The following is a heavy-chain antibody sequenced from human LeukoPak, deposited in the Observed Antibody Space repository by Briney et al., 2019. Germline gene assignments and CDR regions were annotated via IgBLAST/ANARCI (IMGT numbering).Heavy chain of an antibody. D-gene: IGHD1-26*01. Sequence: GGSLRLSCAASGFTFSNYWMHWVRQVPGKGPVWVSRLNEDGSFTSYADSVMGRFTISRDNARNSLYLQMNSLRAEDTAVYYCARVVSGSTPPYYFDTWGQGTLVTVSS. CDR1: GFTFSNYW. CDR2: LNEDGSFT. J-gene: IGHJ4*02. CDR3: ARVVSGSTPPYYFDT. V-gene: IGHV3-74*01.